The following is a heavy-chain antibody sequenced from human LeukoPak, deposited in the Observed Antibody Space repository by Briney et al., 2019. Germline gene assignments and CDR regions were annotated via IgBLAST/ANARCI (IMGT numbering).Heavy chain of an antibody. J-gene: IGHJ5*02. CDR2: IYYSGST. CDR1: GGSISSGGYY. V-gene: IGHV4-31*03. D-gene: IGHD6-13*01. Sequence: SETLSLTCTVSGGSISSGGYYWSWIRQHPGKGLEWIGYIYYSGSTYYNPSLKSRVTISVDTSKNQFSLKLSSVTAADTAVYYCARDEAGAIVAAGTSWFDPWGQGTLVTVSS. CDR3: ARDEAGAIVAAGTSWFDP.